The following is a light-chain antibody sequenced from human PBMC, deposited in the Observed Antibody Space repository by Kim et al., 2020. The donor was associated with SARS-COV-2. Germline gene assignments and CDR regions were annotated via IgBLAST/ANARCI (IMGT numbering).Light chain of an antibody. Sequence: ASVGDRVSITSRASQSISSWLAWYQQKPGKAPKLLIHKASTLEGAVPSRFSGSESGTEFTLTISSLQPDDFATYYCQQYQSYPWTFGHGTKVDIK. J-gene: IGKJ1*01. CDR3: QQYQSYPWT. CDR1: QSISSW. CDR2: KAS. V-gene: IGKV1-5*03.